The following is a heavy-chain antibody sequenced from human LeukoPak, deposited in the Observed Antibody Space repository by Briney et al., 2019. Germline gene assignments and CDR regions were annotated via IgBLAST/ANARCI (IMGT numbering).Heavy chain of an antibody. CDR1: GLSISSKY. J-gene: IGHJ4*02. CDR2: LYTAGYT. CDR3: AFVGRPNHSHDISDYLYN. V-gene: IGHV3-66*01. Sequence: GRSLTLSCAASGLSISSKYMMWVRQAPGKGLQWVSVLYTAGYTDFAHSVRGRFIISRDRSKNTFLLQMNNLTAADTAVYYCAFVGRPNHSHDISDYLYNWGRGTLVTASP. D-gene: IGHD5-12*01.